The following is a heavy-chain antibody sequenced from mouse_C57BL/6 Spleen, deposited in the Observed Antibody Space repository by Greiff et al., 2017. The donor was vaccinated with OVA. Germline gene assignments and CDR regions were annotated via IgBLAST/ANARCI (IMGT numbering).Heavy chain of an antibody. V-gene: IGHV1-19*01. D-gene: IGHD2-5*01. CDR2: INPYNGGT. Sequence: VQLQQSGPVLVKPGASVKMSCKASGYTFTDYYMNWVKQSHGKSLEWIGVINPYNGGTSYNQKFKGKATLTVDKSSSTAYMELNSLTSEDSAVYYGARSGSNYEWYFDVWGTGTTVTVSS. J-gene: IGHJ1*03. CDR3: ARSGSNYEWYFDV. CDR1: GYTFTDYY.